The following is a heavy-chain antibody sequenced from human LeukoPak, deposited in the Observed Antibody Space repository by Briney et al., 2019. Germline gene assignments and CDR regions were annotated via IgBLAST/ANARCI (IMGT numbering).Heavy chain of an antibody. D-gene: IGHD3-3*01. CDR3: ARDLFFDAY. Sequence: SETLSLTCTVSGGSISSSTYYWGWIRQPPGKGLDWIGSISYSGSTYYNPSLKSRVTISVDTSKNQFSLKLRSVTAADTAVYYCARDLFFDAYWGQGTLVTVSS. CDR2: ISYSGST. V-gene: IGHV4-39*07. CDR1: GGSISSSTYY. J-gene: IGHJ4*02.